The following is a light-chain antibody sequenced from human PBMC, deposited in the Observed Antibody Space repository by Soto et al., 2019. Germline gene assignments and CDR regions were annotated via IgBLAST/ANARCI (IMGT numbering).Light chain of an antibody. CDR3: SSYSSISYVI. J-gene: IGLJ2*01. Sequence: QSVLTQPASVSGSPGQSITISCTGTSSDVGAYNYVSWYQQHPGEAPRLMIYDVSYRPSGVSNRFSGSKSGNTASLTISGRRAEDEAEYYCSSYSSISYVIFGGGTKLTVL. CDR1: SSDVGAYNY. CDR2: DVS. V-gene: IGLV2-14*01.